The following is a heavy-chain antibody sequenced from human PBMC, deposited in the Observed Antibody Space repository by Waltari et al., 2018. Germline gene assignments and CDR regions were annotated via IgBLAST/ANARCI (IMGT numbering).Heavy chain of an antibody. Sequence: QVQLVESGGGVVQPGRSLRLSCAASGFTFSNYAMHWVRQAPGKGREWVAVISHDATVAYYADSVKGRLTISRDNPENTLYLQMNSLRGEDTAVYYCARDPTVGHPDYFDYWGQGTLVTVSS. V-gene: IGHV3-30*01. CDR3: ARDPTVGHPDYFDY. J-gene: IGHJ4*02. CDR2: ISHDATVA. CDR1: GFTFSNYA. D-gene: IGHD4-4*01.